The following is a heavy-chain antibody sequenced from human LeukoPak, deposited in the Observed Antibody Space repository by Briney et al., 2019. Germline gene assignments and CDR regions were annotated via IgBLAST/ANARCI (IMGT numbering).Heavy chain of an antibody. CDR3: ARSGSTYYYGMDV. D-gene: IGHD3-10*01. V-gene: IGHV3-48*01. Sequence: GGSLRLSCALSGFTFSGYSMNWVRQAPGKGLEWVAYITSSSGTIYYADSVKGRFTISRDNAKNSLYLQMNSLRAEDTAVYYCARSGSTYYYGMDVWGQGTTVTVSS. J-gene: IGHJ6*02. CDR1: GFTFSGYS. CDR2: ITSSSGTI.